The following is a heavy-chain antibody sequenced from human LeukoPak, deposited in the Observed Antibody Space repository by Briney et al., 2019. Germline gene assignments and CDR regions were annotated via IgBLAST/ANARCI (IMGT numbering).Heavy chain of an antibody. CDR2: MNPNSGNT. D-gene: IGHD6-13*01. J-gene: IGHJ3*02. CDR3: ARGYLIAAAYDAFDI. V-gene: IGHV1-8*03. CDR1: GYTFTSYD. Sequence: ASVKVSCKASGYTFTSYDINWVRQATGQGLEWMGWMNPNSGNTGYAQKFQGRVTITRNTSISTAYIELSSLRSEDTAVYYCARGYLIAAAYDAFDIWGKGTTVTVSS.